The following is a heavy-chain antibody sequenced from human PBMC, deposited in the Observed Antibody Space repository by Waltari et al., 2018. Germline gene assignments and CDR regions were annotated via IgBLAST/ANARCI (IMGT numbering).Heavy chain of an antibody. V-gene: IGHV4-39*01. CDR3: ARGLCADVANCYSGTNNFFDP. D-gene: IGHD2-15*01. Sequence: QLHLQESGPGLVKPSETLSLTCVVPGGSIRVNHSYSCWLRQPPGTGLEWIASILYSGTTYYNPSLMRRVSISVDTSQNQFSLRLSSLTAADTAIYYCARGLCADVANCYSGTNNFFDPWGQGTLVTVSS. J-gene: IGHJ5*02. CDR2: ILYSGTT. CDR1: GGSIRVNHSY.